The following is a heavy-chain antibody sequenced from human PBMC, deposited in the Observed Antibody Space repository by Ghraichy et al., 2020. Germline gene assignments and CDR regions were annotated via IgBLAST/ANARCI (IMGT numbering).Heavy chain of an antibody. CDR2: IYYSGST. CDR3: ASGRDGYNVPRYYYGMDV. V-gene: IGHV4-39*01. Sequence: SETLSLTCTVSGGSISSSSYYWGWIRQPPGKGLEWIGSIYYSGSTYYNPSLKSRVTISVDTSKNQFSLKLSSVTAADTAVYYCASGRDGYNVPRYYYGMDVWGQGTTVTVSS. J-gene: IGHJ6*02. D-gene: IGHD5-24*01. CDR1: GGSISSSSYY.